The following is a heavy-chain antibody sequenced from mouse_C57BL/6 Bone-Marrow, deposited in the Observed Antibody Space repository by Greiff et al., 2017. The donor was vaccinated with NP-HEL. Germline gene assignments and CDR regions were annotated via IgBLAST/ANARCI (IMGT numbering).Heavy chain of an antibody. CDR3: ARGGSSGPYYFDY. Sequence: EVMLVESGGGLVKPGGSLKLSCAASGFTFSSYAMSWVRQTPEQRLEWVATISDGGSYTYYPDNVKGRFPISRDTSKNNLYLQMSNLKSEDTAMYYCARGGSSGPYYFDYWGQGTTLTVSS. CDR2: ISDGGSYT. J-gene: IGHJ2*01. D-gene: IGHD3-2*02. CDR1: GFTFSSYA. V-gene: IGHV5-4*03.